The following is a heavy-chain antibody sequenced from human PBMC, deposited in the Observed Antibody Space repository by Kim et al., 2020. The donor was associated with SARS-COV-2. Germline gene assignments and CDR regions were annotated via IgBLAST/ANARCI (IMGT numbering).Heavy chain of an antibody. V-gene: IGHV3-15*01. D-gene: IGHD3-22*01. CDR3: TTDGEVQGYDSSGYYYYYYGMDV. Sequence: GGSLRLSCAASGFTFSNAWMSWVRQAPGKGLEWVGRIKSKTDGGTTDYAAPVKGRFTISRDDSKNTLYLQMNSLKTEDTAVYYCTTDGEVQGYDSSGYYYYYYGMDVWGQGTTVTVSS. CDR1: GFTFSNAW. J-gene: IGHJ6*02. CDR2: IKSKTDGGTT.